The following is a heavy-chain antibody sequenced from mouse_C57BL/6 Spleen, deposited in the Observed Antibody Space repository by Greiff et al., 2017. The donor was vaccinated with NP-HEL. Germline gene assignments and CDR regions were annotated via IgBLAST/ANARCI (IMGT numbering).Heavy chain of an antibody. J-gene: IGHJ4*01. CDR3: ARSVTTVVATGGMDY. CDR1: GYSITSDY. CDR2: ISYSGST. V-gene: IGHV3-8*01. Sequence: DVKLQESGPGLAKPSQTLSLTCSVTGYSITSDYWNWIRKFPGNKLEYMGYISYSGSTYYNPSLKSRISITRDTSKNQYYLQLNSVTTEDTATYYCARSVTTVVATGGMDYWGQGTSVTVSS. D-gene: IGHD1-1*01.